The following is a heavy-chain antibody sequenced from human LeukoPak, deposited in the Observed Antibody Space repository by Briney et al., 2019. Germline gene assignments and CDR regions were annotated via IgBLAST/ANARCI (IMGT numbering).Heavy chain of an antibody. CDR1: GFTFSSYA. V-gene: IGHV3-64*01. CDR2: ISSNGVST. D-gene: IGHD6-19*01. J-gene: IGHJ6*02. Sequence: GRSVRLSCAASGFTFSSYAMHWVRQAPGKGLEHVSAISSNGVSTYYANSVKGRFTISRDNSKNTLYFQMGSLRAEDMAVYYCARGDSSSPLYGMDVWGQGTTVTVSS. CDR3: ARGDSSSPLYGMDV.